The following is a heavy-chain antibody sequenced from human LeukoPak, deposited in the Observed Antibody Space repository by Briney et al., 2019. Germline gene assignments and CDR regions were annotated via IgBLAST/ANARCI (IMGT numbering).Heavy chain of an antibody. CDR3: VRDPGTGRGHPSDY. J-gene: IGHJ4*02. V-gene: IGHV3-48*02. CDR1: GFTFSSHS. D-gene: IGHD1-1*01. CDR2: ISSSSSPI. Sequence: PGGSLRLSCEASGFTFSSHSMDWVRQAPGEGLEWISYISSSSSPIYYADSVKGRFTISRDNAKNSLYLQMNSLRDEDTAVYYCVRDPGTGRGHPSDYWGPGTLVTVSS.